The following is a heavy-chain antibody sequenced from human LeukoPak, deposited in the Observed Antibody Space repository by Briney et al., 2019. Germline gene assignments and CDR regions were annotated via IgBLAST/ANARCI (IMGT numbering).Heavy chain of an antibody. CDR2: IYHSGST. CDR3: ARDKDPYSSGWYYFDY. V-gene: IGHV4-59*12. CDR1: GGSISSYY. Sequence: SETLSLTCTVSGGSISSYYWSWIRQSPVKGLEWIGYIYHSGSTYHNPSLTSRVTISGDTSKNQFSLKLSSVTAADTAVYYCARDKDPYSSGWYYFDYWGQGTLVTVSS. D-gene: IGHD6-19*01. J-gene: IGHJ4*02.